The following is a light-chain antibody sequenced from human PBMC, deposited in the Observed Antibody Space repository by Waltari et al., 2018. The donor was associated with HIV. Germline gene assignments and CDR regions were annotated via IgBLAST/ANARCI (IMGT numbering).Light chain of an antibody. Sequence: QSALTQSASVSGSPGQSITIYCTGTSTNIGSSQLVSWYQQHPGKAPKVIIYEVNKRPSGVSNRFSGSTSGSTASLTIAGLQAEDEADYYCCSYAGSSNVVFGGGTKLTVL. V-gene: IGLV2-23*02. CDR1: STNIGSSQL. CDR3: CSYAGSSNVV. J-gene: IGLJ2*01. CDR2: EVN.